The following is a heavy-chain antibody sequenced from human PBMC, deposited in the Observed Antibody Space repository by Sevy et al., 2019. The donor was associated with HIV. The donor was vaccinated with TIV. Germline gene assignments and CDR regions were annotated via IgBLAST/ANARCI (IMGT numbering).Heavy chain of an antibody. J-gene: IGHJ5*02. Sequence: GGSLRLSCAASGFTFSSYWMHWVRQAPGKGLVWVSRINGDGSSTTYADSVKGRFTISRDNAKNTLYLQMNSLRAEATAVYYCAKTSLGLWRGWFDPWGQGTLVTVSS. V-gene: IGHV3-74*01. CDR2: INGDGSST. CDR1: GFTFSSYW. CDR3: AKTSLGLWRGWFDP. D-gene: IGHD2-21*01.